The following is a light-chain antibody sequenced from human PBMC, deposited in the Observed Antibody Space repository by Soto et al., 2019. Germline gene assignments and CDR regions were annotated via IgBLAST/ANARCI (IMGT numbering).Light chain of an antibody. Sequence: QSVLTQPRSVSGSPGQSVTISCTGTSSDVGAYDYVSWYQQRPGKAPKLMIYDVNKRPSGVPDRFSGSKSGNTASLTISGLQAEDEADYYCAAWDDSLNGPYVFGTGTKVTVL. CDR1: SSDVGAYDY. J-gene: IGLJ1*01. V-gene: IGLV2-11*01. CDR2: DVN. CDR3: AAWDDSLNGPYV.